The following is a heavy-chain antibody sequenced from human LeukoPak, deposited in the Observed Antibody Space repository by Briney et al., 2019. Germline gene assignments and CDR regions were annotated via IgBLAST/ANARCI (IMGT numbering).Heavy chain of an antibody. CDR3: ARDEGYCSSTSCYNY. CDR1: GGTFSSYA. CDR2: IIPIFGTA. V-gene: IGHV1-69*06. J-gene: IGHJ4*02. Sequence: ASVKVSCKASGGTFSSYAISWVRQAPGQGLEWMGRIIPIFGTANYAQKFQGRVTITADKSTSTAYMELSSLRSEDTAVYYCARDEGYCSSTSCYNYLGQGTLVTVSS. D-gene: IGHD2-2*02.